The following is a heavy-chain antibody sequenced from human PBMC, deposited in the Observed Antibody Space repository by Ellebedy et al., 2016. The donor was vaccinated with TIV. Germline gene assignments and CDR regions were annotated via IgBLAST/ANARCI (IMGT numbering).Heavy chain of an antibody. V-gene: IGHV3-74*01. CDR1: GFIFGDYA. J-gene: IGHJ5*02. CDR3: TKGRTTDWFDP. CDR2: INSDGSST. Sequence: GESLKISCAASGFIFGDYAMHWVRQAPGKGLVWVSRINSDGSSTRYADSVKGRFSISRDNAKNTLYLQMNSLRAEDTSVYYCTKGRTTDWFDPWGQGTLVTVSS. D-gene: IGHD1-1*01.